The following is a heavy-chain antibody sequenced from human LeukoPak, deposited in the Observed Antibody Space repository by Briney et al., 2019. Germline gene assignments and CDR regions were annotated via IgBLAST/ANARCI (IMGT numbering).Heavy chain of an antibody. D-gene: IGHD2-2*01. CDR3: ARDVVPAAYYFDY. V-gene: IGHV1-69*13. J-gene: IGHJ4*02. CDR1: GYTFTSYA. CDR2: IIPIFGTA. Sequence: SVKVSCKASGYTFTSYAISWVRQAPGQGLEWMGGIIPIFGTANYAQKFQGRVTITADESTSTAYMELSSLRSEDTAVYYCARDVVPAAYYFDYWGQGTLVTVSS.